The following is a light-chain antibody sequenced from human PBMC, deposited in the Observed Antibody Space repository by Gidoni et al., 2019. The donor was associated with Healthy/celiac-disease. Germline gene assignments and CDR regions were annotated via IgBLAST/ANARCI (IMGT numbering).Light chain of an antibody. J-gene: IGKJ4*01. Sequence: DLVMTQSPLSLPVTPGAPASISCRSSQSLLHSNGYNYLDWYLQKPGQSPQLLIYLVSIRASGVPDSSSGSGSGTASPLKISRLEVEDVGVYSCIQALQTPRTFGGGTKVEIK. CDR1: QSLLHSNGYNY. CDR3: IQALQTPRT. CDR2: LVS. V-gene: IGKV2-28*01.